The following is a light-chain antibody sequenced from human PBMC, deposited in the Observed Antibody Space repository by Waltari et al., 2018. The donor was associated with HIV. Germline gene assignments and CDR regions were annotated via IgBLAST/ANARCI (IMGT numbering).Light chain of an antibody. Sequence: FILTQPHSVSESPGKTVTISCTRSSGNIASDYVQWYQQRPGSSPTTVIYEDKHRPSGVPDRFSGSIDSSSNSASLTISGLKTEDEADYYCQSFDSTNQVFGGGTKLTVL. CDR1: SGNIASDY. CDR3: QSFDSTNQV. V-gene: IGLV6-57*01. J-gene: IGLJ3*02. CDR2: EDK.